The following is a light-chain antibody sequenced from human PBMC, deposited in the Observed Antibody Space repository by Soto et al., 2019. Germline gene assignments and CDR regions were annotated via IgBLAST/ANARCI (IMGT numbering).Light chain of an antibody. J-gene: IGLJ1*01. Sequence: QSVLTQPASVSGSPGQSITISCTGTSSDVGNYNYVSWYQQYAGKAPKLMIYEVSNRPSGVSSRFSGSKSGKTASLAISGLQAEDEAYYYCSSYTRSYTLVFGTVTKLTVL. CDR2: EVS. V-gene: IGLV2-14*01. CDR1: SSDVGNYNY. CDR3: SSYTRSYTLV.